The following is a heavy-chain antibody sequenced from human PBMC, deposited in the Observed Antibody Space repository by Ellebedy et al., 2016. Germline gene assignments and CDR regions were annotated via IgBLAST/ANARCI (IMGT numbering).Heavy chain of an antibody. J-gene: IGHJ4*02. Sequence: GESLKISCAASGFTFSSSPMNWVRQAPGRGLEWVSYISGGGDTIYYADSVKGRFTISRDNAKTSLYLQLNSLRDEDTAVYYCARESSIPGDYRFDCWGQGTLVTVSS. CDR1: GFTFSSSP. D-gene: IGHD4-17*01. CDR2: ISGGGDTI. V-gene: IGHV3-48*02. CDR3: ARESSIPGDYRFDC.